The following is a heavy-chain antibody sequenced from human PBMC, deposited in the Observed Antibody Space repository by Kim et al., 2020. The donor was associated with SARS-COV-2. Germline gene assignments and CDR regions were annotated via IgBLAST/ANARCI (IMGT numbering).Heavy chain of an antibody. V-gene: IGHV4-39*01. CDR1: GGYITTSSHY. D-gene: IGHD3-10*01. CDR3: GRHQGASLAGREIDH. CDR2: VFYTGNS. Sequence: SETLSLTCIVSGGYITTSSHYWGWIRQSPGKGLQWIGSVFYTGNSFYHPSFKSQFVMFIATSRNQFSLHARSVTATDTAVYYCGRHQGASLAGREIDHWGQGIQDTVPS. J-gene: IGHJ4*02.